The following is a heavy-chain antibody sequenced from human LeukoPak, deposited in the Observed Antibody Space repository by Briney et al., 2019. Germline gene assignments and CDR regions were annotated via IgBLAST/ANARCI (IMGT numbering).Heavy chain of an antibody. J-gene: IGHJ4*02. CDR1: GFTFSSYS. D-gene: IGHD2-2*02. Sequence: GGSLRLSCAASGFTFSSYSMNWVRQAPGKGLEWVSSISSSSSYIYYADSVKGRFTISRDNAKNSLYLQMNSLRAEDTAVYYCARDPSPYCSSTSCYTPDYWGQGTLVTVSS. CDR2: ISSSSSYI. V-gene: IGHV3-21*01. CDR3: ARDPSPYCSSTSCYTPDY.